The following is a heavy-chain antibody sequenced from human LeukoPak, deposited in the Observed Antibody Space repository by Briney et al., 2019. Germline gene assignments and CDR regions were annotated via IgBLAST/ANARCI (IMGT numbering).Heavy chain of an antibody. CDR2: ISSSSSYI. CDR1: GFTFSSYS. J-gene: IGHJ4*02. Sequence: PGGSLRLSCAASGFTFSSYSMNWVRQAPGKGLEWVSSISSSSSYIYYADSVKGRFTISRDNAKNSLYLQMNSLRAEDTAVYYCARDSEVLRVNDYWGQGTLVTVSS. D-gene: IGHD4-17*01. CDR3: ARDSEVLRVNDY. V-gene: IGHV3-21*01.